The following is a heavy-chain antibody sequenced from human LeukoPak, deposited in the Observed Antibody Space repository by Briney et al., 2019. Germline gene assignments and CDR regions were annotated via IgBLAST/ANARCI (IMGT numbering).Heavy chain of an antibody. CDR3: AKRSGVVTANVIPFYFDY. CDR2: ISGSGGST. J-gene: IGHJ4*02. V-gene: IGHV3-23*01. CDR1: GFAFSNSA. D-gene: IGHD2-21*02. Sequence: GSLRLSCAASGFAFSNSAMSWVRQAPGRGLEWVSAISGSGGSTDYADSAKGRFTISRDNSKNTLYLQMNSLRGEDTAVYYCAKRSGVVTANVIPFYFDYWGQGALVTVSS.